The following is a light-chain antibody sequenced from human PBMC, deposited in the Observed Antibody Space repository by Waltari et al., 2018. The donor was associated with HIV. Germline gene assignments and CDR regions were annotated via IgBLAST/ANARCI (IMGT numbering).Light chain of an antibody. V-gene: IGLV2-8*01. Sequence: QSTLTQPPSASGSPGQSVTISCTGTSRDIGGYTYVSWYQQHPVKAPKLIITEVTKRPSGVPDRFSGSKSGNTASLTVSGLQADDEALYYCSSFAPTNKFYVLFGGGTTLTVL. CDR1: SRDIGGYTY. CDR3: SSFAPTNKFYVL. CDR2: EVT. J-gene: IGLJ2*01.